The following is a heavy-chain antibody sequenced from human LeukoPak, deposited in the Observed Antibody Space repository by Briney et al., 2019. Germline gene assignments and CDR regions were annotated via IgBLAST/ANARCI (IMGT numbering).Heavy chain of an antibody. CDR3: VGNYYDSSGLDY. CDR1: GFTFSTYS. V-gene: IGHV3-21*01. Sequence: GGSLRLSCTASGFTFSTYSMNWVRQAPGKGLECVSSISSSGAYIYYADSVKGRFTISRDNAKKSLYLQMNSLRAEDTAIYYCVGNYYDSSGLDYWGQGTLVTVSS. J-gene: IGHJ4*02. CDR2: ISSSGAYI. D-gene: IGHD3-22*01.